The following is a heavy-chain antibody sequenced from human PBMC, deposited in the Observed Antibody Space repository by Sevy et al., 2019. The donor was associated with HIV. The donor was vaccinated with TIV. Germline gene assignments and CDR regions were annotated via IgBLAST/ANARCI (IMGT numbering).Heavy chain of an antibody. CDR1: HYTFSSYT. Sequence: GGSLRLSCAASHYTFSSYTMHWVRQAPGKGLEWVALISCDGSNKNYADSVKGRFTISRDKSKNTLYLQMTSLRAEDTVVYYCARDQHDYGGNLRTGWFDPWGQGTLVTVSS. V-gene: IGHV3-30-3*01. D-gene: IGHD4-17*01. J-gene: IGHJ5*02. CDR2: ISCDGSNK. CDR3: ARDQHDYGGNLRTGWFDP.